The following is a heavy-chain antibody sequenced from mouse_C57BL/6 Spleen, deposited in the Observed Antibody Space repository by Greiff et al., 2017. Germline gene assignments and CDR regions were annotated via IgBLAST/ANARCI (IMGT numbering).Heavy chain of an antibody. CDR2: IDPSDSET. V-gene: IGHV1-52*01. J-gene: IGHJ2*01. CDR3: AREEPYYSNSPHY. D-gene: IGHD2-5*01. Sequence: QVQLQQPGAELVRPGSSVKLSCKASGYTFTSYWMHWVKQKPIQGLEWIGNIDPSDSETHYNQKFKDKATLTVDKSSSTAYMQLGSLTSENSAVYYCAREEPYYSNSPHYWGQGTTLTVSS. CDR1: GYTFTSYW.